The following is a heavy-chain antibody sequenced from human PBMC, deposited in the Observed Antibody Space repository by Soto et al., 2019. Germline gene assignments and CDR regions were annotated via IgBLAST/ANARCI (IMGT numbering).Heavy chain of an antibody. CDR1: GFTFSSYA. Sequence: PGGSLRLSCAASGFTFSSYAMSWVRQAPGKGLEWVSAISGSGGSTYYADSVKGRFTISRDNSKNTLYLQMNSLRAEDTAVYYCANRPRFDYDSSGYYYWGQGTLVTVSS. CDR3: ANRPRFDYDSSGYYY. V-gene: IGHV3-23*01. CDR2: ISGSGGST. J-gene: IGHJ4*02. D-gene: IGHD3-22*01.